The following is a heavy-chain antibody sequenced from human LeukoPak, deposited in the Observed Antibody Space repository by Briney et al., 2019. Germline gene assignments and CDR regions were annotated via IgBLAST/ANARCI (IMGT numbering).Heavy chain of an antibody. CDR2: MNPNSGNT. D-gene: IGHD3-22*01. Sequence: EASVKVSCKASGYTFTSYDINWVRQATGQGLAWMGRMNPNSGNTGYAQKFQGRVTMTRNTSISTAYMELSSLRSEDTAVYYCARGGDSSGFDAFDIWGQGTMVTVSS. J-gene: IGHJ3*02. CDR1: GYTFTSYD. V-gene: IGHV1-8*01. CDR3: ARGGDSSGFDAFDI.